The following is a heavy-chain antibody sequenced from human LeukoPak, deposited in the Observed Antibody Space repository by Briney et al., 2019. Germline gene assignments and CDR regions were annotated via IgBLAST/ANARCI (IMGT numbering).Heavy chain of an antibody. Sequence: ASVTVSFTASGYTFTSYGISWVRQAPGQGLEWMGWISAYNGNTNYAQKLQGRVTMTTDTSTSTAYMELRSLRSDDTAVYYCARPNPGYCSSTSCYARIEDWFDPWGQGTLVTVSS. CDR3: ARPNPGYCSSTSCYARIEDWFDP. CDR2: ISAYNGNT. CDR1: GYTFTSYG. J-gene: IGHJ5*02. D-gene: IGHD2-2*01. V-gene: IGHV1-18*01.